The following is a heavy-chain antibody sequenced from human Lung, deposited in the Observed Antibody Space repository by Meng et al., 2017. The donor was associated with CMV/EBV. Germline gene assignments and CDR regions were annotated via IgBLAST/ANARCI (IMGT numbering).Heavy chain of an antibody. D-gene: IGHD3-22*01. CDR1: CYTFTSYG. CDR2: ISAYNGNT. Sequence: ASVKVSCXXXCYTFTSYGISWVRQAPGQGLEWMGWISAYNGNTNYAQNLQGRVTMTTDTSTSTAYMELRSLRSDDTAVYYCARDIPDYYDTSGYYDSPDYWGQGTXVTVSS. CDR3: ARDIPDYYDTSGYYDSPDY. J-gene: IGHJ4*02. V-gene: IGHV1-18*01.